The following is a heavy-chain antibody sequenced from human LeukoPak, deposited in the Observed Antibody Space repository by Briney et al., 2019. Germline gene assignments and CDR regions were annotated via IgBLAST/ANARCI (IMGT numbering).Heavy chain of an antibody. Sequence: PSETLSLTCTVSGGSISRSNYYWAWIRQPPGQGLEWIGSIYYSGSTYYNPSLKSRISISVDTSKNHFSLIMSFVTAADTAVYYCARGGGRGLGYWGQGTLVTVSS. CDR2: IYYSGST. D-gene: IGHD4-23*01. J-gene: IGHJ4*02. V-gene: IGHV4-39*02. CDR3: ARGGGRGLGY. CDR1: GGSISRSNYY.